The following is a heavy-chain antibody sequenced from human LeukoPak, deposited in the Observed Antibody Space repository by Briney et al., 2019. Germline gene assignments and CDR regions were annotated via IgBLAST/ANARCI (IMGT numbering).Heavy chain of an antibody. CDR2: FDPEDGET. J-gene: IGHJ3*02. CDR3: ATSDSDSGYYRLSAFDI. D-gene: IGHD3-22*01. Sequence: GASVKVSCKASGYTYTGYYMHWVRQAPGKGLEWMGGFDPEDGETIYAQKFQGRVTMTEDTSTDTAYMELSSLRSEDTAVYYCATSDSDSGYYRLSAFDIWGQGTMVTVSS. V-gene: IGHV1-24*01. CDR1: GYTYTGYY.